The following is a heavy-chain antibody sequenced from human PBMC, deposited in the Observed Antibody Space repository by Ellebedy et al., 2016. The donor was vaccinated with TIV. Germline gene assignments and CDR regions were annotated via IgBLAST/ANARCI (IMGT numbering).Heavy chain of an antibody. CDR3: AREALTNTYNWFDP. J-gene: IGHJ5*02. D-gene: IGHD1-14*01. CDR2: MSYSGST. CDR1: GASITTYY. V-gene: IGHV4-59*12. Sequence: MPSETLSLTCNVSGASITTYYWNWIRQSPGKGLEWIGYMSYSGSTNYNPSLKSRVTISVDTSKNQVSLKLSSVTAADTAVYYCAREALTNTYNWFDPWGQGTLVTVSS.